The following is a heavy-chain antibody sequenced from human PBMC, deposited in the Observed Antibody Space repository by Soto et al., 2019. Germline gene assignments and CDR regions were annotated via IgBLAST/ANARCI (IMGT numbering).Heavy chain of an antibody. J-gene: IGHJ6*02. D-gene: IGHD3-10*01. CDR3: ARYRFGESPGGMDV. CDR1: GGSISSGSYS. Sequence: QLQLQESGSGLVKPSQTLSLTCAVSGGSISSGSYSWSWIRQPPGKGLEWIGYIHHSGSTYYNPSLKSPVTISVDRSRNQFSLKLSSVTAADTAVYYCARYRFGESPGGMDVWGQGTTVTVSS. V-gene: IGHV4-30-2*01. CDR2: IHHSGST.